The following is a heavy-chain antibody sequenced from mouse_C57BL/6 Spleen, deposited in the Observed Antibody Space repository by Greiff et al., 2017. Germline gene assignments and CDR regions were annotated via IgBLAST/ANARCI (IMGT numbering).Heavy chain of an antibody. J-gene: IGHJ2*01. CDR3: ARRGYGSSPLDY. CDR1: GYAFTNYL. D-gene: IGHD1-1*01. CDR2: INPGSGGT. Sequence: VKLQESGAELVRPGTSVKVSCKASGYAFTNYLIEWVKQRPGQGLEWIGVINPGSGGTNYNEKFKGKATLTADKSSSTAYMQLSSLTSEDSAVYFCARRGYGSSPLDYWGQGTTLTVSS. V-gene: IGHV1-54*01.